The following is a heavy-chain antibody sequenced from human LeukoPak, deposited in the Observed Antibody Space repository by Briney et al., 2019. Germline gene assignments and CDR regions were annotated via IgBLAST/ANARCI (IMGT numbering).Heavy chain of an antibody. J-gene: IGHJ4*02. D-gene: IGHD5-18*01. CDR3: ARGIQLWLVVDY. V-gene: IGHV3-21*04. CDR1: GFTFSSYG. Sequence: PGRSLRLSCAASGFTFSSYGMNWVRQAPGKGLEWVSSISSSSSYIYYADSVKGRFTISRDNAKNSLYLQMNSLRAEDTAVYYCARGIQLWLVVDYWGQGTLVTVSS. CDR2: ISSSSSYI.